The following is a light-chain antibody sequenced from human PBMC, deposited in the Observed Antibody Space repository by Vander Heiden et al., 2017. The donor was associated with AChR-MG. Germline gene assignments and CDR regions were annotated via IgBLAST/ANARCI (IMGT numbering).Light chain of an antibody. CDR3: QQYRNSPWT. CDR2: GAS. CDR1: RELGESY. Sequence: IVLSQSPDTVSMSPGESGSLSCRASRELGESYLAWYQQKVGQAPRLLIYGASTRATGIPDRFSGSGSGKDFTLTISRLEPEDYAVYFCQQYRNSPWTFGQGTKVE. J-gene: IGKJ1*01. V-gene: IGKV3-20*01.